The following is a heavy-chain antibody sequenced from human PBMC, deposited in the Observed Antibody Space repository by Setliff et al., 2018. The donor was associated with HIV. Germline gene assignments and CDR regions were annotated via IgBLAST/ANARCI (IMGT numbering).Heavy chain of an antibody. CDR1: GFTFSSYE. Sequence: GESLKISCAASGFTFSSYEMNWVRQAPGKGLEWVSYISGSGSAMYYADYVEGRFTISRDNAKNSLYLQMNSLRAEDTAVYHCARGHYFKDVWGQGTTVTVSS. D-gene: IGHD3-22*01. CDR2: ISGSGSAM. J-gene: IGHJ6*02. CDR3: ARGHYFKDV. V-gene: IGHV3-48*03.